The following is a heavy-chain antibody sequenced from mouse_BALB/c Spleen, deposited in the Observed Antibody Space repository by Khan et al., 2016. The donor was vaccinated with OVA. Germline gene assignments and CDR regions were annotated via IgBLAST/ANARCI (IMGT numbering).Heavy chain of an antibody. CDR1: GYTFTTYW. CDR3: TRDRIDY. CDR2: INPTSGYT. V-gene: IGHV1-7*01. J-gene: IGHJ2*01. Sequence: QVQLQQSGAELAKPGASVKMSCKPSGYTFTTYWMHWVKQRPGQGLEWIGYINPTSGYTDYNERFKDKATLSADKSSSTAYMQLSSLTSEDSAVYYCTRDRIDYWGQGTTLTVSS.